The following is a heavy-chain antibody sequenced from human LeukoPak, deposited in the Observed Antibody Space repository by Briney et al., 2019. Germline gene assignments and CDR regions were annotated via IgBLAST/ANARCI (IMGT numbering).Heavy chain of an antibody. J-gene: IGHJ4*02. D-gene: IGHD3-10*01. CDR1: AASISGNH. V-gene: IGHV4-59*08. Sequence: SETLSLTCSLSAASISGNHWSWMRQPPGRGLEWIGYVYFSGNTLYNPSLRGRLTLSLDTSKSHVSLRLASVTAADTAVYFCARLAGSIWYYFDLWGQGTLVTVSP. CDR2: VYFSGNT. CDR3: ARLAGSIWYYFDL.